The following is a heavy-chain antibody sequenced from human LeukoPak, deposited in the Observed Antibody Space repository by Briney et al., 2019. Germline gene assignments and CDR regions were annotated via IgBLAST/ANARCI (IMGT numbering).Heavy chain of an antibody. J-gene: IGHJ4*02. Sequence: GGSLRLSCAASGFTFSSYEMNWVRQAPGKGLEWVAYISSSGSTIYYADSVKGRFTISRDNAKNSLYLQMNSLRADDTAVYYCARVDDSSGYLRIWGQGTLVTVSS. V-gene: IGHV3-48*03. D-gene: IGHD3-22*01. CDR2: ISSSGSTI. CDR3: ARVDDSSGYLRI. CDR1: GFTFSSYE.